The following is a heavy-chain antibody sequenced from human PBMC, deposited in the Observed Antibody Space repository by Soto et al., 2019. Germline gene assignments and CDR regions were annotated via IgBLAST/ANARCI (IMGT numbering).Heavy chain of an antibody. J-gene: IGHJ6*02. V-gene: IGHV1-18*01. CDR1: GYTFTSYG. D-gene: IGHD3-3*01. CDR3: ARRYYDFWSGDPADYYGMDV. Sequence: AASVKVSCKASGYTFTSYGISWVRQAPGQGLEWMGWISAYNGNTNYAQELQGRVTMTTDTSTSTAYMELRSLRSDDTAVYYCARRYYDFWSGDPADYYGMDVWGQGTTVTVSS. CDR2: ISAYNGNT.